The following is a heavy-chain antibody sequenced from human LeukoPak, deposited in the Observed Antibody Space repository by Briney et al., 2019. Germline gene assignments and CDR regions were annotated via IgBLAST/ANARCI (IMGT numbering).Heavy chain of an antibody. V-gene: IGHV3-66*01. J-gene: IGHJ4*02. CDR1: GFSVSNNF. CDR2: IYNGGDT. CDR3: ARDRPGGSYLDFDY. D-gene: IGHD1-26*01. Sequence: PGGSLGLSCAVSGFSVSNNFMSWVRQAPGKGLEWVSVIYNGGDTYYADSVKGRFTISKDNSKNTLYLQMNSLRAEDTAFYCCARDRPGGSYLDFDYWGQGTLVTVSS.